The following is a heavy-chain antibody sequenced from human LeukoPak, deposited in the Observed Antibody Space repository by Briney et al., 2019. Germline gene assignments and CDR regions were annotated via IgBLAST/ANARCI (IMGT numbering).Heavy chain of an antibody. J-gene: IGHJ4*02. D-gene: IGHD6-19*01. CDR1: GFTVDSNH. CDR2: IYSGGGT. CDR3: ARSYSSNWLFDY. V-gene: IGHV3-53*01. Sequence: PGGSLRLSCAASGFTVDSNHMSWVRQAPGQGLEWVSVIYSGGGTYFADSVRGRSTVSRDNSKNTVYLQMNSLRVEDTAVYYCARSYSSNWLFDYWGQGTLVTVSS.